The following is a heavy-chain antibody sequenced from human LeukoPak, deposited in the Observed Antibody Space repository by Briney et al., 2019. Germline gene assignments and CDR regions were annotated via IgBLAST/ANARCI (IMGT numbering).Heavy chain of an antibody. CDR1: GGSINNYY. CDR2: MSTSGIT. D-gene: IGHD1-26*01. CDR3: ARGREVGTTTGWFDP. Sequence: PSETLSLTCIVSGGSINNYYWSWIRQPAGKGLEWIGRMSTSGITNYNPSFRSRVTMSVDTSKNQFSLKLTSVTAADTAVYYCARGREVGTTTGWFDPWGQGILVIVSS. J-gene: IGHJ5*02. V-gene: IGHV4-4*07.